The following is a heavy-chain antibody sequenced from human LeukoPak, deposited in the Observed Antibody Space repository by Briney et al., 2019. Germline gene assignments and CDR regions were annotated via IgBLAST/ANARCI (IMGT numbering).Heavy chain of an antibody. Sequence: VASVKVSCKASVYIFSDYYMHWVRQAPGQGLAWLGWINPKSGAADYAQQFRGRVTMTRDTSINTDYMEMKRVTSDDTAVYYCARGAEAETSPLDFWGQGTLVIVS. CDR1: VYIFSDYY. CDR3: ARGAEAETSPLDF. J-gene: IGHJ4*02. D-gene: IGHD6-13*01. CDR2: INPKSGAA. V-gene: IGHV1-2*02.